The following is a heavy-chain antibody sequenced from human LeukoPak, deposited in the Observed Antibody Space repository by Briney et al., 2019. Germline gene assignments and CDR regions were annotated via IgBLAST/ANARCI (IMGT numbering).Heavy chain of an antibody. CDR2: INPSGGST. D-gene: IGHD2-2*01. J-gene: IGHJ3*02. Sequence: GASVKVSCKASGYTFTSYYMHWVRQAPGQGLEWMGIINPSGGSTSYAQKFQGRVTMTRGTSTSTVYMELSSLRSEDTAVYYCARDRGYQLPRDAFDIWGQGTMVTVSS. V-gene: IGHV1-46*01. CDR3: ARDRGYQLPRDAFDI. CDR1: GYTFTSYY.